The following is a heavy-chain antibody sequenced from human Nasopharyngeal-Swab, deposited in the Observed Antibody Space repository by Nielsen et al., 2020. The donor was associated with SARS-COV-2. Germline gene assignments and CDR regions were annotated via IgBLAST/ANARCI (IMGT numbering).Heavy chain of an antibody. Sequence: WVRQAPGQGLEWMGIINPSGVTTTYAQKFQGRVTMTRDTSTRAVYMELSSLIYEGTAVYYCARGCVTTVVRGVDDWFDPWGQGTLVTVSS. CDR2: INPSGVTT. CDR3: ARGCVTTVVRGVDDWFDP. V-gene: IGHV1-46*01. J-gene: IGHJ5*02. D-gene: IGHD3-10*01.